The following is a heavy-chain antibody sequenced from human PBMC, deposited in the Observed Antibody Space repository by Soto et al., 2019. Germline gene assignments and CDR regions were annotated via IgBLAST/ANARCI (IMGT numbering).Heavy chain of an antibody. V-gene: IGHV1-69*13. J-gene: IGHJ4*02. CDR1: GGTFIGYG. CDR2: IIPNFGTP. Sequence: SVKVSCKASGGTFIGYGISWVRQAPGQGLEWMGGIIPNFGTPKYARKFQGRATITADESTSTAYMELTSVTAADTAVYYCARGGAYCSGDCPPYYFDYWGQGSLVTVSS. D-gene: IGHD2-21*02. CDR3: ARGGAYCSGDCPPYYFDY.